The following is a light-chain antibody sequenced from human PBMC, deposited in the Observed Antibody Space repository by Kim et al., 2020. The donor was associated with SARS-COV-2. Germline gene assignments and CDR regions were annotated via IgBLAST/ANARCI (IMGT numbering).Light chain of an antibody. CDR3: QEGYSTLFA. Sequence: IQMTQSPSSLSASVGDRVTITCRTSQSIDTVLNWYQKKPGTAPKLLIYAASTLHSGVPSRFTGGGSGTDFTLTINDLQPEDFAVYYCQEGYSTLFAFGGGTKVDIK. V-gene: IGKV1-39*01. CDR2: AAS. J-gene: IGKJ4*01. CDR1: QSIDTV.